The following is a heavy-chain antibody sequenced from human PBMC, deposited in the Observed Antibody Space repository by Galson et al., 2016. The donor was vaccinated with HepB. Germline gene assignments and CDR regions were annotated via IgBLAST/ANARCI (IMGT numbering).Heavy chain of an antibody. Sequence: QSGAEVKKAGESLKISCQASGYTLTNYWIGWVRQLPGKGLEWMVLIRPGFSTTYHSPSLQGQVTISADKSISTAYLQWSSLKASDTAMYYCARQTSMNGPNFDYWGQGTLVTVSS. J-gene: IGHJ4*02. V-gene: IGHV5-51*01. D-gene: IGHD2/OR15-2a*01. CDR2: IRPGFSTT. CDR1: GYTLTNYW. CDR3: ARQTSMNGPNFDY.